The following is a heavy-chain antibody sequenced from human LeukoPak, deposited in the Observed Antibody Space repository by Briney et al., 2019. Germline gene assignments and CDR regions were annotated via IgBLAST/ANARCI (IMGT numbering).Heavy chain of an antibody. CDR2: TYYRSKWYT. J-gene: IGHJ4*02. V-gene: IGHV6-1*01. D-gene: IGHD5-12*01. Sequence: SQTLSLTCAISGDSVSSAWNWIRQSPSRGLEWLGRTYYRSKWYTYYAVSVKSRVSINPDTSKNQLSLQLSSVTREDTAVYYCARGWLRSGFDLWGQGTLVTVSS. CDR3: ARGWLRSGFDL. CDR1: GDSVSSA.